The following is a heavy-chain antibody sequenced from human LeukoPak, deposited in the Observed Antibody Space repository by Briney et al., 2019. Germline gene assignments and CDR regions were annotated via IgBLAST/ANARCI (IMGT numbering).Heavy chain of an antibody. D-gene: IGHD5-18*01. CDR3: ARVRGYSYGDY. CDR1: GGSISSYY. CDR2: IYYSGST. V-gene: IGHV4-59*12. J-gene: IGHJ4*02. Sequence: PSETLSLTCTVPGGSISSYYWSWIRQPPGKGLEWIGYIYYSGSTNYNPSLKSRVTISVDKSKNQFSLKLSSVTAADTAVYYCARVRGYSYGDYWGQGTLVTVSS.